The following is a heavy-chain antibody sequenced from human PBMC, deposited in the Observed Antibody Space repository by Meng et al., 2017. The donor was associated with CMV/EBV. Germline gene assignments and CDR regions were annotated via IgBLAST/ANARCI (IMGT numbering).Heavy chain of an antibody. V-gene: IGHV1-24*01. J-gene: IGHJ4*02. D-gene: IGHD1-14*01. CDR2: FDPEDGET. CDR3: ATIGTTGGYYFDY. CDR1: GYTLTELS. Sequence: ASVKVSCKVSGYTLTELSMHWVRQAPGIGLEWMGGFDPEDGETIYAHKFQGRVTMTEDTSTDTAYMELSSLRSEDTAVYYCATIGTTGGYYFDYWGQGTLVTVSS.